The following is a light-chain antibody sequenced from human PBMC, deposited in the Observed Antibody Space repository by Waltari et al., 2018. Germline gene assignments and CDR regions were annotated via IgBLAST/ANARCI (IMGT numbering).Light chain of an antibody. J-gene: IGLJ3*02. Sequence: QSALIQPASVSGSPGQSITISCTGTSSDVGGYNFVSWYQQHPGKAPKFMIYEVSNRPSGVSNRFSGSKSGNTASLTISGLQAEDEADYYCSSYTSTNTLVFGGGTKLTVL. CDR3: SSYTSTNTLV. V-gene: IGLV2-14*01. CDR2: EVS. CDR1: SSDVGGYNF.